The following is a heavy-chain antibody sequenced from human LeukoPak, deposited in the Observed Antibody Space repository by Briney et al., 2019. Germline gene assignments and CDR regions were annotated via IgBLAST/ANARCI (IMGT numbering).Heavy chain of an antibody. CDR1: GFSFSSYW. CDR2: LNSDGTRI. CDR3: TRSSMAALAVDS. Sequence: TGGSLRLSCTASGFSFSSYWMHWVRQVPGKGLVWVSCLNSDGTRISYADSVKGRFLVSRDNANNTLYLQMNGLRVDDTAVYYCTRSSMAALAVDSWGQGTLVTVSS. J-gene: IGHJ4*02. D-gene: IGHD6-6*01. V-gene: IGHV3-74*01.